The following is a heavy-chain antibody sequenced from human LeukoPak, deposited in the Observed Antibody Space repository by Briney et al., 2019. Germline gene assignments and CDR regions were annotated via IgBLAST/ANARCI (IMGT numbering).Heavy chain of an antibody. J-gene: IGHJ4*02. V-gene: IGHV3-21*01. D-gene: IGHD6-13*01. CDR2: ISGSSSYI. Sequence: AGGSLRLSCAASGFTFSSYSMNWVRQAPGKGLEWVSSISGSSSYIYYADSVKGRFTISSDNAKNSLYLQMNSLRAEDTAVYYCASDIIAAAGADYWGQGTLVTVSS. CDR3: ASDIIAAAGADY. CDR1: GFTFSSYS.